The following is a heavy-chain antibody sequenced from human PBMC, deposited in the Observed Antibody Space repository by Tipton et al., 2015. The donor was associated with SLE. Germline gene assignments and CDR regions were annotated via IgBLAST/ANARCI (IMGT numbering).Heavy chain of an antibody. V-gene: IGHV5-10-1*01. D-gene: IGHD4-17*01. CDR1: GYSFPNYW. Sequence: QLVQSGAEVKKPGESLRISCKGSGYSFPNYWINWVRLLPGKGLEWMGRIDPSDSYTNYSPSFQGHVTISADKSISTAYLQWSSLKASDTAMYYCARRPHYRDDYFDYWGQGTLVTVSS. J-gene: IGHJ4*02. CDR3: ARRPHYRDDYFDY. CDR2: IDPSDSYT.